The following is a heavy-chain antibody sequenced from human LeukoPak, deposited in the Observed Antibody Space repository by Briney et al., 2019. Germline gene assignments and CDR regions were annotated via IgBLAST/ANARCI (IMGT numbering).Heavy chain of an antibody. V-gene: IGHV3-74*01. Sequence: GGSLRLSCAASGFTFSRYWMHWVRQAPGKGLVWVSRINSDGSSTNYADSVKGRFTISRDNAKNTLHLQMNSLRAEDTAVYYCARTGTAMVSAFDIWGQGTMVTVSS. CDR2: INSDGSST. CDR3: ARTGTAMVSAFDI. J-gene: IGHJ3*02. D-gene: IGHD5-18*01. CDR1: GFTFSRYW.